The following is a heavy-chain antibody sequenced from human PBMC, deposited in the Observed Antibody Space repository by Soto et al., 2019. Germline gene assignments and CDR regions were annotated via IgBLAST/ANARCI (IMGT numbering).Heavy chain of an antibody. Sequence: GGSLTLSCAASGFTFSDYPMNWVRQPPGKGLEWVSSIRTISSAIYFADSVRGRFTISSDNARNSLYLQMTSLRDGDPAVYYCARETPSFDSWGQGTLVTVSS. V-gene: IGHV3-48*02. CDR2: IRTISSAI. J-gene: IGHJ4*02. D-gene: IGHD2-15*01. CDR1: GFTFSDYP. CDR3: ARETPSFDS.